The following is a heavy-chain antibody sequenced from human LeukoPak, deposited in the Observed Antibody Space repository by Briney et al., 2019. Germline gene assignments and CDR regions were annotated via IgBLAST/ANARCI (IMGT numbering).Heavy chain of an antibody. J-gene: IGHJ4*02. Sequence: GGSLRLSCAASGFTFSSYAMSWVRQAPGKGLEWVSAISGSGRSTYYADSVKGRFTISRDNSKNTLYLQMNSLRAEDTAVYYCAKDQGVYYYGSGSYSIDYWGQGTLVTVSS. D-gene: IGHD3-10*01. CDR3: AKDQGVYYYGSGSYSIDY. CDR1: GFTFSSYA. CDR2: ISGSGRST. V-gene: IGHV3-23*01.